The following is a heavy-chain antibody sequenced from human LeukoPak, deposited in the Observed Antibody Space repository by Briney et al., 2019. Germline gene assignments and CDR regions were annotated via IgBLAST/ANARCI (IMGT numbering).Heavy chain of an antibody. CDR2: INHSGST. V-gene: IGHV4-34*01. CDR1: GFTFSIYA. CDR3: ARVLEGSSGEHWYYVL. D-gene: IGHD6-19*01. J-gene: IGHJ2*01. Sequence: PGGSLRLSCAASGFTFSIYAMHWLRQPPGKGLEWIGEINHSGSTNYNPSLKSRVTISVDTSKNQFSLKLSSVTAADTAVYYCARVLEGSSGEHWYYVLWRRGTLVTVSS.